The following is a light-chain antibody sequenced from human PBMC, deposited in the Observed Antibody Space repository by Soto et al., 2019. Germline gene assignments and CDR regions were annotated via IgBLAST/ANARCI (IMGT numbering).Light chain of an antibody. V-gene: IGKV3-15*01. Sequence: EVVMTQSPATLPVSPGERATLSCRASQSVRSNIAWYQQKPGQAPRLLIYGASTRATGIPARFSGSGSGTDFTLTISSLQSEDFAVYYCQQYNDWPPVRFGQGTKVEIK. CDR3: QQYNDWPPVR. J-gene: IGKJ1*01. CDR2: GAS. CDR1: QSVRSN.